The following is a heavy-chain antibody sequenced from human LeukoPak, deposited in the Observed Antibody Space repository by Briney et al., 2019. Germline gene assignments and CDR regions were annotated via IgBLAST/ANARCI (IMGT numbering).Heavy chain of an antibody. J-gene: IGHJ4*02. V-gene: IGHV1-3*01. CDR3: ARDGIVGATD. D-gene: IGHD1-26*01. CDR1: GYTFSNYA. Sequence: ASVKVSCKASGYTFSNYAIHWVRQAPGQRLEWVGWISGGNGKPKYSPKFQGRVTITRDTSATTDYMELSSLNSEDTGVYYCARDGIVGATDWGQGTLVTVSS. CDR2: ISGGNGKP.